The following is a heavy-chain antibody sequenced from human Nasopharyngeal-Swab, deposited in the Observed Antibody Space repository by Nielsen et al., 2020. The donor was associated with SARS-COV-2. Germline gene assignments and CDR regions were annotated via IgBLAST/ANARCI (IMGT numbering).Heavy chain of an antibody. J-gene: IGHJ5*02. V-gene: IGHV6-1*01. CDR1: GDSVSSNSAA. CDR2: TYYRSKWYN. D-gene: IGHD6-19*01. CDR3: ARDKGPAVAGTWFGFDP. Sequence: SQTLSLTSAISGDSVSSNSAAWNWIRQSPARGLEWLGRTYYRSKWYNDYAVSVKSRITINPDTSKNQFSLQLNSVTPEDTAVYYCARDKGPAVAGTWFGFDPWGQGTLVTVSS.